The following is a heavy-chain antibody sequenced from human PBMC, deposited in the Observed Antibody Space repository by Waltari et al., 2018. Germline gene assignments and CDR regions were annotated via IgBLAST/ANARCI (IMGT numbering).Heavy chain of an antibody. V-gene: IGHV4-4*07. CDR2: IYASGDT. J-gene: IGHJ4*02. D-gene: IGHD2-15*01. CDR1: GGSISSYY. Sequence: QVQLQESGPGLVKPSETLSLICTVFGGSISSYYWSWIRPPAGKGLEWIGRIYASGDTNYNPSLKSRVTMSVDTSKNQFSLKLTSVTAADTAVYYCARHNLKNSGGWSGGYWGQGTLVIVSS. CDR3: ARHNLKNSGGWSGGY.